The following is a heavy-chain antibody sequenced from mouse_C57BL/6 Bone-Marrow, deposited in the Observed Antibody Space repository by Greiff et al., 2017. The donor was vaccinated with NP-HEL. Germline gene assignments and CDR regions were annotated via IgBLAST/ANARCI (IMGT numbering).Heavy chain of an antibody. CDR2: IHPNSGST. J-gene: IGHJ3*01. CDR1: GYTFTSYW. V-gene: IGHV1-64*01. CDR3: ARQNAWFAY. Sequence: QVQLQQPGAELVKPGASVKLSCKASGYTFTSYWMHWVKQRPGQGLEWIGMIHPNSGSTNYNEKFKSKATLTVDKSSGTAYMQLSSLTSEDSAVYYCARQNAWFAYWGQGTLVTVSA.